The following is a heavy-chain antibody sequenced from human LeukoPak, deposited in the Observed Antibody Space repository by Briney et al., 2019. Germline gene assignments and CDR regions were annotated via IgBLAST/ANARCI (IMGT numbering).Heavy chain of an antibody. V-gene: IGHV5-51*01. D-gene: IGHD3-10*01. CDR3: ASRNYGTYYYGSGSYYNDY. CDR1: GSRFTSYW. Sequence: GESLKISCKGSGSRFTSYWIGWVRPMPGKGLEWMGIIYPGDSDTRYSPSFQGQVTISADKAISTAYLQWSSLKASDTAMYYCASRNYGTYYYGSGSYYNDYWGQGTLVTVSS. J-gene: IGHJ4*02. CDR2: IYPGDSDT.